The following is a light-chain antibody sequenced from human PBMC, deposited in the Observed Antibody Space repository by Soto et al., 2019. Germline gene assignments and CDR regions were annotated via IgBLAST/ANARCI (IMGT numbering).Light chain of an antibody. Sequence: DIQMTQSPSTLSASVGDRVTITCRASQSISCWLAWYQQKPGKAPKVLIYDASNLESGVPSRFSGSRSGTEFILTISSLQPDDFATYYCQHYGGMWTFGQGTKVDIK. V-gene: IGKV1-5*01. J-gene: IGKJ1*01. CDR1: QSISCW. CDR2: DAS. CDR3: QHYGGMWT.